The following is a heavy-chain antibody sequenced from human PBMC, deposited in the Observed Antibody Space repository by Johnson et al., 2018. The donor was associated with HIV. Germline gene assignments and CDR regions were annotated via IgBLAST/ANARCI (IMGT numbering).Heavy chain of an antibody. CDR3: ARGRGYSSSNDAFDI. D-gene: IGHD6-13*01. Sequence: QVQLVESGGGVVQPGRSLRLSCAASGFTFSSYAMHWVRQAPGKGLEWVAVIWYDGSNKYYADSVKGRFTIYRDSSKNTLYLQMKSLRAEDTAVYYCARGRGYSSSNDAFDIWGQGTMVTVSS. J-gene: IGHJ3*02. CDR1: GFTFSSYA. V-gene: IGHV3-30*04. CDR2: IWYDGSNK.